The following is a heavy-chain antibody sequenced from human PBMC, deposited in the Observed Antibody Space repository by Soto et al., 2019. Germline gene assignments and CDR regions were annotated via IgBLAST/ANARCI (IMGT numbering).Heavy chain of an antibody. CDR3: ATLLDRYSSSSGVY. J-gene: IGHJ4*02. D-gene: IGHD6-6*01. Sequence: SVKVSCMASGGTFSSYAINWVRQAPGQGLEWMGGIIPIFGTANYAQKFQGRVTITADESTSTAYMELSSLRSEDTAVYYCATLLDRYSSSSGVYWGQGTLVTVSS. CDR2: IIPIFGTA. V-gene: IGHV1-69*13. CDR1: GGTFSSYA.